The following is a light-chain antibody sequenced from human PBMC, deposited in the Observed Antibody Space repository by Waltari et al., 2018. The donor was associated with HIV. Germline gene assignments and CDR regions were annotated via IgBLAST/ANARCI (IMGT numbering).Light chain of an antibody. J-gene: IGLJ2*01. CDR3: CSYAGSSTFVV. V-gene: IGLV2-23*02. CDR2: EVS. Sequence: QSALTQPASVSGSPGQSITTSCTGTSSDVGSYYLVSWYQQHPGKAPKLMIYEVSKRPSGVSNRLSGSSSGNTASLTISGLQAEDEADYYCCSYAGSSTFVVFGGGTKLTVL. CDR1: SSDVGSYYL.